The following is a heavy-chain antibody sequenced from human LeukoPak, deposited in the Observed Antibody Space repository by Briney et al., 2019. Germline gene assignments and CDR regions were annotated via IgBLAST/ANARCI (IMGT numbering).Heavy chain of an antibody. CDR2: IYYSGST. V-gene: IGHV4-31*03. CDR3: ARVFAGGDFHYFDY. CDR1: GGSISSGGYY. J-gene: IGHJ4*02. Sequence: PSETLSLTCTVSGGSISSGGYYWSWIRQHPGKGLEWIGYIYYSGSTYYNPSLKSRVTISVDTSKNQFSLKLSSVTAADTAVYYCARVFAGGDFHYFDYWGQGTLVTVSS. D-gene: IGHD4-17*01.